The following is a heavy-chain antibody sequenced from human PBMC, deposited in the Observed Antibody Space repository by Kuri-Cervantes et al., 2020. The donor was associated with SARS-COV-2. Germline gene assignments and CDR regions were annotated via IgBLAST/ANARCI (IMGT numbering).Heavy chain of an antibody. CDR3: ARDRGDFWSGSINY. J-gene: IGHJ4*02. Sequence: GESPKISCAASGFTFSSYSMNWVRQAPGKGLEWVSYISSSSSTIYYADSVKGRFTISRDNAKNSLYLQMNSLRAEDTAVYYCARDRGDFWSGSINYWGQGTLVTVSS. V-gene: IGHV3-48*01. D-gene: IGHD3-3*01. CDR1: GFTFSSYS. CDR2: ISSSSSTI.